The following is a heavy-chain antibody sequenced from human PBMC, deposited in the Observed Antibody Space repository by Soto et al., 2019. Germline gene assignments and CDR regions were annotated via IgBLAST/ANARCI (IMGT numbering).Heavy chain of an antibody. D-gene: IGHD3-3*01. CDR2: IIPIFGTA. CDR1: GGTFSSYA. J-gene: IGHJ6*02. Sequence: SVKVSCKASGGTFSSYAISWVRQAPGQGLEWMGGIIPIFGTANYAQKFQGRATITADKSTSTAYMELSSLRSEDTAVYYCARGALEWSQSVATDPHYYGMDIWGQGTTVTVSS. V-gene: IGHV1-69*06. CDR3: ARGALEWSQSVATDPHYYGMDI.